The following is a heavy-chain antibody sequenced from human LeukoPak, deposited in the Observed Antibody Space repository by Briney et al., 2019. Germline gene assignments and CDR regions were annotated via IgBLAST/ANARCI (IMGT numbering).Heavy chain of an antibody. CDR3: ARTPYDFWSGYHFVPFDY. D-gene: IGHD3-3*01. Sequence: GASVKVSCKASGYTFTGYYMHWVRQAPGQGLEWMGWINPNSGGTNYAQKSQGRVTMTRDTSISTAYMELSRLRSDDTAVYYCARTPYDFWSGYHFVPFDYWGQGTLVTVSS. CDR1: GYTFTGYY. V-gene: IGHV1-2*02. J-gene: IGHJ4*02. CDR2: INPNSGGT.